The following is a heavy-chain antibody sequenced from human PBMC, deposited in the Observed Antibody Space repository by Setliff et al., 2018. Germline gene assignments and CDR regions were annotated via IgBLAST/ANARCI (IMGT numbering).Heavy chain of an antibody. J-gene: IGHJ4*02. CDR2: IDPRDDFT. V-gene: IGHV1-69-2*01. CDR1: GYSFSDFY. D-gene: IGHD1-1*01. Sequence: VKVSCKASGYSFSDFYMHWVRQVPGEGLEALGRIDPRDDFTVYAERFKDRLTITADTSXXXXXXXXXSXRXXDTXVYYCAIDYGPTGTPYHWGQGTPVTVSS. CDR3: AIDYGPTGTPYH.